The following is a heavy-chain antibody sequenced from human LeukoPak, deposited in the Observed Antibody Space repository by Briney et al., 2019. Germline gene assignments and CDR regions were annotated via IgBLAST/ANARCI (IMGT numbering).Heavy chain of an antibody. D-gene: IGHD6-13*01. CDR1: GGTFTSYA. CDR3: AFPGIAAAGEGVDYYYYGMDV. J-gene: IGHJ6*04. V-gene: IGHV1-69*06. Sequence: SVKVSCKASGGTFTSYAISWVGQAPGQGLEWMGGIIPIFGTANYAQKFQGRVTITADKSTSTAYMELSSLRSEDTAVYYCAFPGIAAAGEGVDYYYYGMDVWGKGTTVTVSS. CDR2: IIPIFGTA.